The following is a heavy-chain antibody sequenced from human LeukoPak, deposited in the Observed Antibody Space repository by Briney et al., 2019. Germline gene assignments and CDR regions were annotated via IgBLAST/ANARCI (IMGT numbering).Heavy chain of an antibody. Sequence: SETLSLTCTVSGGSISSSSYYWGWIRQPPGKGLEWIGSIYYSGSTYYNPSLKSRVTISVDTSKNQFSLKLSSVTAADTAVHYCARVGVVVPAALSQNMYYFDYWGQGTLVTVSS. CDR2: IYYSGST. J-gene: IGHJ4*02. CDR3: ARVGVVVPAALSQNMYYFDY. D-gene: IGHD2-2*01. V-gene: IGHV4-39*07. CDR1: GGSISSSSYY.